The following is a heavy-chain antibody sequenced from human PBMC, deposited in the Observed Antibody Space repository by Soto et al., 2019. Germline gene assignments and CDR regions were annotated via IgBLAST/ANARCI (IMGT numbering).Heavy chain of an antibody. V-gene: IGHV3-23*01. CDR3: AKGPEYDILTGCDY. CDR2: LSGGGSTT. D-gene: IGHD3-9*01. Sequence: EVQLLESGGGFVQLGESLSLSCAASGCTFSLSAMSWVRQPPGRGLDWVSSLSGGGSTTDYADSVKGRFTISRDNSKNTVHLQMNSLRAEDTAVYYCAKGPEYDILTGCDYWGQGALVTVSS. CDR1: GCTFSLSA. J-gene: IGHJ4*02.